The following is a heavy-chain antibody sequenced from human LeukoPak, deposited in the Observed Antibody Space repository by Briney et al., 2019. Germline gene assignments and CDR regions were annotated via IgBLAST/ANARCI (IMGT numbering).Heavy chain of an antibody. CDR3: TRSAGTTRFDP. CDR2: IYHSGST. J-gene: IGHJ5*01. V-gene: IGHV4-30-2*01. CDR1: GGSISSGGYS. D-gene: IGHD3-10*01. Sequence: SQTLSLTCAVSGGSISSGGYSWSWIRQPPGKGLEWIGYIYHSGSTYYNPSLKSRVTISVDRSKNQFSPKLSSVTAADTAVYYCTRSAGTTRFDPWGQGTLVTVSS.